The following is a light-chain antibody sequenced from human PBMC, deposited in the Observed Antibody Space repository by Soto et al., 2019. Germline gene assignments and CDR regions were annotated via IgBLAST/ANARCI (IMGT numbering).Light chain of an antibody. CDR2: DAS. CDR3: QQYDNLPLT. Sequence: DIQMTQSPSSLSASVGDRVTITCQASQDISNYLNWYQQKPGKAPKLLIYDASNLERGVPSRFSGSGSGTDLTFTISSLQPEDTATYYCQQYDNLPLTFGGGTKVDIK. V-gene: IGKV1-33*01. CDR1: QDISNY. J-gene: IGKJ4*01.